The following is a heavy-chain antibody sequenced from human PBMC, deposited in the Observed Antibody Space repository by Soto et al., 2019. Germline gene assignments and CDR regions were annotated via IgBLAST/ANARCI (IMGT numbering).Heavy chain of an antibody. V-gene: IGHV3-23*01. CDR3: AKDRDGAAAGPTKFYGMDV. J-gene: IGHJ6*02. D-gene: IGHD6-13*01. Sequence: EVQLLESGGGLVQPGGSLRLSCAASGFTFNSYAMSWVRQAPGKGLEWVSVISGSGDSTYYADSVRGRFTISRDNSKNTLYLQMNSLRAEDTAVYYCAKDRDGAAAGPTKFYGMDVWGQGTTVTVSS. CDR2: ISGSGDST. CDR1: GFTFNSYA.